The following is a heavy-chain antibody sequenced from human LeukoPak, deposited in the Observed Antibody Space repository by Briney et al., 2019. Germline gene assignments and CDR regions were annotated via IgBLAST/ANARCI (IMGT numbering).Heavy chain of an antibody. Sequence: GGSLRLSCAASGFTVSSNYMSWVRQAPGKGLEWVSVIYSGGGTFYADSVKGRFTISRDNSNNTLYLQMNCLRAEDTAMYYCARRGQSCSDDECLQSHAFDIWGQGTMVTVSS. J-gene: IGHJ3*02. D-gene: IGHD3-16*01. CDR2: IYSGGGT. CDR3: ARRGQSCSDDECLQSHAFDI. V-gene: IGHV3-53*01. CDR1: GFTVSSNY.